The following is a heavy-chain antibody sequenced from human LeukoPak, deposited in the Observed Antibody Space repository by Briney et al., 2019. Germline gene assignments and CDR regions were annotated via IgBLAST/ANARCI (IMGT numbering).Heavy chain of an antibody. Sequence: SETLSLTCTVSGGSISSGSYYWAWIRQPPGKGLEYIGSIYYSGSTYYNPSLKSRVTISVDTSKNQFSLKPSSVPAADTALYYCARHEDIVTPFDYWGQGTLVTVSS. CDR3: ARHEDIVTPFDY. CDR1: GGSISSGSYY. J-gene: IGHJ4*02. D-gene: IGHD2-15*01. V-gene: IGHV4-39*01. CDR2: IYYSGST.